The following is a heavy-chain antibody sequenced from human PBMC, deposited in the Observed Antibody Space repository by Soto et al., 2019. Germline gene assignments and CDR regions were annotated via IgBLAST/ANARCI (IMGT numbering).Heavy chain of an antibody. CDR2: IVVGSGNT. Sequence: SVKVSCKASGFTFTSSAMQWVRQARGQRLEWIGWIVVGSGNTNYAQKFQERVTITRDMSTSTAYMELSSLRSEDTAVYYCATMITFGGGAFDIWGQGTMVTVSS. V-gene: IGHV1-58*02. CDR3: ATMITFGGGAFDI. D-gene: IGHD3-16*01. CDR1: GFTFTSSA. J-gene: IGHJ3*02.